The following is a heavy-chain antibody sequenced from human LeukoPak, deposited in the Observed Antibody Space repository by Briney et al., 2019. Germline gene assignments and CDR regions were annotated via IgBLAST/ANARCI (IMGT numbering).Heavy chain of an antibody. D-gene: IGHD6-13*01. CDR2: VAVGGGGT. Sequence: GGSLRLSCAASGFTLSSYAMTWVRQAPGRGLEWVSSVAVGGGGTYYADSVKGRFTISRANSKDTLYLQMNGLRAEDTAVYFCAKQSAGSAAWYSLHYDFWGQGTLVTVSS. V-gene: IGHV3-23*01. J-gene: IGHJ4*02. CDR1: GFTLSSYA. CDR3: AKQSAGSAAWYSLHYDF.